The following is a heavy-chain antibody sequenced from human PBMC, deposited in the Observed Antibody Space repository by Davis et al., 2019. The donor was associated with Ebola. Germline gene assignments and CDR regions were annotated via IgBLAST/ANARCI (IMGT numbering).Heavy chain of an antibody. D-gene: IGHD3-10*01. CDR2: ISGSGGST. CDR3: AKDGGYGSGSYYNDY. J-gene: IGHJ4*02. V-gene: IGHV3-23*01. Sequence: GESLKISCAASGFTFISYAMSWVRQAPGKGLEWVSAISGSGGSTYYADSVKGRFTISRDNSKNTLYLQMNSLRAEDTAVYYCAKDGGYGSGSYYNDYWGQGTLVTVSS. CDR1: GFTFISYA.